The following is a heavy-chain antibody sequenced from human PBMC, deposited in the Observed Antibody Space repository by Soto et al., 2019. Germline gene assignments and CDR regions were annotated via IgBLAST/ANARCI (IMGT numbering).Heavy chain of an antibody. CDR1: GGSISSGGYY. CDR3: ARDHCSSTSCYVGWFDP. CDR2: IYYRGST. D-gene: IGHD2-2*01. V-gene: IGHV4-31*03. J-gene: IGHJ5*02. Sequence: QVQLQESGPGLVKPSQTLSLTCTVSGGSISSGGYYWSWIRQHPGTGLEWIGYIYYRGSTYYNPSLKSRVTISVDTSKNQFSLKLSSVTAADTAVYYCARDHCSSTSCYVGWFDPWGQGTLVTVSS.